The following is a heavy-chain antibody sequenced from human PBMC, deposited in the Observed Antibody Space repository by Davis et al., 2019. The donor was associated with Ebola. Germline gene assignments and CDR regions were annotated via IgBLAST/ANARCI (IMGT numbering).Heavy chain of an antibody. D-gene: IGHD3-9*01. CDR2: IYYSGST. Sequence: SETLSLTCTVSGGSISSNSYYWGWIRQPPGKGLEFIGNIYYSGSTYYNTSLKSRVTISVDTSKNQFSLRLSSVTAADTAVYYCANQYYDILTAYYAYFDYWGQGTLVTVSS. J-gene: IGHJ4*02. CDR3: ANQYYDILTAYYAYFDY. CDR1: GGSISSNSYY. V-gene: IGHV4-39*01.